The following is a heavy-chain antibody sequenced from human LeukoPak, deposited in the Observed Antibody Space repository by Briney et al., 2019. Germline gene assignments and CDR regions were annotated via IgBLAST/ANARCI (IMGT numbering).Heavy chain of an antibody. J-gene: IGHJ4*02. CDR2: VYHSGST. CDR1: GGSISSGNY. Sequence: SETLSLTCTVSGGSISSGNYWGWIRQPPGKGLEWIGSVYHSGSTHYRPSLKSRVTISVDTSKNQFSLKLSSVTAADTAVYYCARNDSSGYFDYWGQGTLVTVSS. V-gene: IGHV4-38-2*02. D-gene: IGHD3-22*01. CDR3: ARNDSSGYFDY.